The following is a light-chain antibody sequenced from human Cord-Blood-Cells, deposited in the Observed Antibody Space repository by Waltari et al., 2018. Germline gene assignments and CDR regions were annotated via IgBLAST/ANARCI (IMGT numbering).Light chain of an antibody. V-gene: IGKV3-15*01. Sequence: EIVMTQSPATLSVSRGERRTLSCRASQSVSSNLAWYQQNPGQAPRLLIYGASTRATGIPAMFSGSGSGTEFTLTISSLQSEDFAVYYCQQYNNWPPFTFGPGTKVDIK. CDR1: QSVSSN. CDR3: QQYNNWPPFT. J-gene: IGKJ3*01. CDR2: GAS.